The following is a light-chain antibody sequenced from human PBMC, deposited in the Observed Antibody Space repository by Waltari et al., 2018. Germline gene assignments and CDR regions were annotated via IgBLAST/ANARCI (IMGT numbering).Light chain of an antibody. CDR1: QSISSW. J-gene: IGKJ1*01. CDR3: QQYNSYSPET. Sequence: DIQMTQSPSTLSASVGDRVTITCRASQSISSWLAWYQQKPGKALKLLIYKASSLESGVPSRFSGSGSGTEFTLTISSLQPDDFATYYCQQYNSYSPETFGQGTKVEIK. CDR2: KAS. V-gene: IGKV1-5*03.